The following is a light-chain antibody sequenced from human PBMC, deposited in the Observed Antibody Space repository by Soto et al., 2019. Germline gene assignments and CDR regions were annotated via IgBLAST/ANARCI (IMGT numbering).Light chain of an antibody. CDR2: DTS. J-gene: IGKJ1*01. Sequence: EIVLTQSPCTLSLSPGERATLSCRASQSVSSSYLAWYQQKPGQAPRLLIYDTSSRATGIPDRFSGSGSGTDFTLAISRLEPEDFAVYYCQQCGSSPSFGQGTKVDLK. CDR1: QSVSSSY. V-gene: IGKV3-20*01. CDR3: QQCGSSPS.